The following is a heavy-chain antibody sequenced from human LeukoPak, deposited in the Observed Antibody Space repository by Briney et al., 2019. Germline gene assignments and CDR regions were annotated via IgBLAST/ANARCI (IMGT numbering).Heavy chain of an antibody. CDR2: IQTTGNA. D-gene: IGHD4-11*01. V-gene: IGHV4-4*07. CDR1: GGSLSSFF. J-gene: IGHJ2*01. CDR3: ARDPGNYNHDWSFDL. Sequence: PSETLSLTCTVSGGSLSSFFWFWFRQPAGKGLEWIGRIQTTGNADYNPSLKSRVSMSVDASKNQFSLRLGSVTAADTAVYYCARDPGNYNHDWSFDLWGRGTLVSVSS.